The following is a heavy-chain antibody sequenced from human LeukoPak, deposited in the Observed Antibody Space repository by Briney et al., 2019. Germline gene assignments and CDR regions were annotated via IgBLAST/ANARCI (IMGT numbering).Heavy chain of an antibody. D-gene: IGHD3-22*01. J-gene: IGHJ4*02. Sequence: PGGSLRLSCAASGFTFSSYAMSWVRQAPGKGLEWVSAISGSGGSTYYADSVKGRFTISRDNSKNTLYLQMNSLRAEDTAVYYCAKGFYYYDSSGYHAGYWGQGTLVTVSS. CDR2: ISGSGGST. CDR3: AKGFYYYDSSGYHAGY. V-gene: IGHV3-23*01. CDR1: GFTFSSYA.